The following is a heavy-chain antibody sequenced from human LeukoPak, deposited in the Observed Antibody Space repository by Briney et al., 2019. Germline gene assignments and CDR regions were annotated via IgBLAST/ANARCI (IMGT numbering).Heavy chain of an antibody. Sequence: GGSLRLSCAASGFTFSSYWMHWVRHAPGKGLVWVSRINSDGSSTSYADSVKGRFTISRDNAKNTLYLQMNSLRAEDTAVYYCARDHRGSGSRYYYYYMDVWGKGTTVTISS. V-gene: IGHV3-74*01. CDR3: ARDHRGSGSRYYYYYMDV. CDR1: GFTFSSYW. CDR2: INSDGSST. J-gene: IGHJ6*03. D-gene: IGHD3-10*01.